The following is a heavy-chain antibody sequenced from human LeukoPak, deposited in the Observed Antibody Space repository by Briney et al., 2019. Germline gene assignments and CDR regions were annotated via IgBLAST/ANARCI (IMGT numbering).Heavy chain of an antibody. J-gene: IGHJ5*02. Sequence: PSETLSLTCTVSDDSISTNTYYWSWIRQPPGKGLEWVASLHYSGTPYYSPSLNSRISIFVDTSKRQFSLKLRSVTASDTAVYYCTRGGDPYKVGNLWGQGTLVTVSS. CDR2: LHYSGTP. CDR3: TRGGDPYKVGNL. D-gene: IGHD2-21*01. V-gene: IGHV4-39*01. CDR1: DDSISTNTYY.